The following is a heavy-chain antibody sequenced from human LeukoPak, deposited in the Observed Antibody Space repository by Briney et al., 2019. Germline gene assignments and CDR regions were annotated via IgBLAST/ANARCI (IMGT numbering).Heavy chain of an antibody. CDR3: ARDGSSYGYFDY. D-gene: IGHD5-18*01. V-gene: IGHV4-31*03. J-gene: IGHJ4*02. Sequence: SETLSLTCTVSGGSINSGGYYWSWLRHHPGKGLEWIGYIYYSGSTYYNPSLKSRVTISVDTSKNQFSLKLSSVTAADTAVYYCARDGSSYGYFDYWGQGTLVTVSS. CDR2: IYYSGST. CDR1: GGSINSGGYY.